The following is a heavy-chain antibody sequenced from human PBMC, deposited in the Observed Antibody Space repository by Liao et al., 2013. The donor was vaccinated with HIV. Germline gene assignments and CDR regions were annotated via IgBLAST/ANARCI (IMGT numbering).Heavy chain of an antibody. D-gene: IGHD6-19*01. V-gene: IGHV4-59*12. CDR1: GGSISSYY. CDR2: IYYSGST. J-gene: IGHJ5*02. CDR3: ARGKEGWLVRRGRGYNWFDP. Sequence: QVQLQESGPGLVKPSETLSLTCTVSGGSISSYYWSWIRQPPGKGLEWIGTIYYSGSTYYNPSLKSRVTISVDTSKNQFSLKLSSVTAADTAVYYCARGKEGWLVRRGRGYNWFDPWGQGTLVTVSS.